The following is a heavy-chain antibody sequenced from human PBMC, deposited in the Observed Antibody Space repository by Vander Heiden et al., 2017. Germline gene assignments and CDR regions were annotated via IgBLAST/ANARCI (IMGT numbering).Heavy chain of an antibody. J-gene: IGHJ5*02. Sequence: QVQLQQWGAGLLKPSETLSLTCAVYGGSFSGYYWSWLRQPPGKGLEWIGEINHSGSTNYNPSSKSRVTISVDTSKNQFSLKLSSVTAADTAVYYCARATGNYSSTSCSQYNWFDPWGQGTLVTVSS. V-gene: IGHV4-34*01. CDR3: ARATGNYSSTSCSQYNWFDP. CDR1: GGSFSGYY. CDR2: INHSGST. D-gene: IGHD2-2*01.